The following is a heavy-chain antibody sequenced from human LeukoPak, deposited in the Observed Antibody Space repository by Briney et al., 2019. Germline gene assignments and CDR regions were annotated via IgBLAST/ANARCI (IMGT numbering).Heavy chain of an antibody. CDR2: IKKDGSEK. CDR1: GFTFSSYW. D-gene: IGHD5-18*01. J-gene: IGHJ4*02. Sequence: GGSLRLSCAASGFTFSSYWMSWVRQAPGKGLEWVANIKKDGSEKYYVDSVKGRFTISRDSAKTSLYLQMDSLRAEDTATYYCATYRQIQVPFEFWGQGTLVTVSS. V-gene: IGHV3-7*03. CDR3: ATYRQIQVPFEF.